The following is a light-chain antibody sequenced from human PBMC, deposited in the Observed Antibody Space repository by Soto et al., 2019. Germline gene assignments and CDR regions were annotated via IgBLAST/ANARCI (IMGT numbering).Light chain of an antibody. CDR3: HQYNNWRT. Sequence: DIVMTQSPLSLPVTPGEPASISCRSSQSVSTNLAWYQQRPGQAPRLLIYGASARATGIPDRFGGSGAGTEFTLTISSLQSEDFAVYYCHQYNNWRTFGQGTRLEIK. CDR2: GAS. J-gene: IGKJ5*01. CDR1: QSVSTN. V-gene: IGKV3-15*01.